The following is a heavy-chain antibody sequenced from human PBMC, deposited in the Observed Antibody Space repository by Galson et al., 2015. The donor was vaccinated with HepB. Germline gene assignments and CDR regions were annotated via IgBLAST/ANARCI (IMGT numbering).Heavy chain of an antibody. J-gene: IGHJ4*02. V-gene: IGHV3-7*01. CDR2: IKQDGSEK. D-gene: IGHD6-13*01. CDR1: GFTFSSYW. Sequence: SLRLSCAASGFTFSSYWMSWVRQAPGKGLEWVANIKQDGSEKYYVDSVKGRFTISKDNAKNSLYLQMNSLRAEDTAVYYCASSIAAAHRDYWGQGTLVTVSS. CDR3: ASSIAAAHRDY.